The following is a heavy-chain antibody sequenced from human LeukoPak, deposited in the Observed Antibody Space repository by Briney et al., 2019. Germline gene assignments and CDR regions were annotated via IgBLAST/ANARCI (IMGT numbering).Heavy chain of an antibody. D-gene: IGHD4-23*01. CDR3: ARRAGGYSHPYDY. CDR2: IYSGGNT. V-gene: IGHV3-53*01. CDR1: GFTVSRNY. J-gene: IGHJ4*02. Sequence: GGSLRLSCAASGFTVSRNYMSWVRQAPGKGLECVSVIYSGGNTYYTDSVKGRFTISRDISKNTLYLQMSSLGAEDTAVYYCARRAGGYSHPYDYWGQGVLVTVSS.